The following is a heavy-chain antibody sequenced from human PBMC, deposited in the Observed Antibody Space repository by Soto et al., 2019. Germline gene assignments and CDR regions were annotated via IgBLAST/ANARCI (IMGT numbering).Heavy chain of an antibody. V-gene: IGHV4-59*01. CDR2: IYYSGST. J-gene: IGHJ4*02. CDR3: ARNSMVRGVILREDY. CDR1: GGSISSYY. Sequence: PSETLSLTCTVSGGSISSYYWSWIRQPPGKGLEWIGYIYYSGSTNYNPSLKSRVTISVDTSKNQFSLKLSSVTAADTAVYYCARNSMVRGVILREDYWGQGTLVTVSS. D-gene: IGHD3-10*01.